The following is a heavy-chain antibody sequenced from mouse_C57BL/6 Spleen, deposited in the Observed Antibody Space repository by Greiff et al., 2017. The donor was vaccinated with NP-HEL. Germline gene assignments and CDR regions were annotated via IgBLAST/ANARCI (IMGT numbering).Heavy chain of an antibody. CDR3: ARPSSDYYGSSSYYFDY. CDR2: ISSGSSTI. D-gene: IGHD1-1*01. CDR1: GFTFSDYG. V-gene: IGHV5-17*01. Sequence: EVQGVESGGGLVKPGGSLKLSCAASGFTFSDYGMHWVRQAPENGLEWVAYISSGSSTIYYADTVKGRFTISRDNAKNTLFLQMTSLRSEDTAMYYCARPSSDYYGSSSYYFDYWGQGTTLTVSS. J-gene: IGHJ2*01.